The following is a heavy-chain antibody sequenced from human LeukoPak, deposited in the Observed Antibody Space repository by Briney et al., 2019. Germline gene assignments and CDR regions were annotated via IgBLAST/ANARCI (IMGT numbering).Heavy chain of an antibody. Sequence: GGSLRLSCAASGFTFSSYAMRWVRQAPGKGLEWVAVISYDGSNKYYADSVKGRFTISRDNSKNTLYLQMNSLRAEDTAVYYCARDRCGSCYSTYFQHWGQGTLVTVSS. CDR2: ISYDGSNK. CDR3: ARDRCGSCYSTYFQH. V-gene: IGHV3-30-3*01. CDR1: GFTFSSYA. J-gene: IGHJ1*01. D-gene: IGHD2-15*01.